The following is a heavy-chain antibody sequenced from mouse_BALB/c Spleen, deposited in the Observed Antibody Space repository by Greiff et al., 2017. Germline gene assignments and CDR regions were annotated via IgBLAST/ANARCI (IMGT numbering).Heavy chain of an antibody. V-gene: IGHV5-9-4*01. D-gene: IGHD3-1*01. CDR3: ARDIARATWGRAMDY. Sequence: EVHLVESGGGLVKPGGSLKLSCAASGFTFSSYAMSWVRQSPEKRLEWVAEISSGGSYTYYPDTVTGRFTISRDNAKNTLYLEMSSLRSEDTAMYYCARDIARATWGRAMDYWGQGTSVTVSS. CDR2: ISSGGSYT. CDR1: GFTFSSYA. J-gene: IGHJ4*01.